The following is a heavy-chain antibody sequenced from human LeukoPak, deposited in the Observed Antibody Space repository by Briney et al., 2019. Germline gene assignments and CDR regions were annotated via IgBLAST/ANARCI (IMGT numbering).Heavy chain of an antibody. CDR2: INPNSGGT. D-gene: IGHD3-10*01. V-gene: IGHV1-2*02. CDR3: ASHLDSVLWFGEVALDY. J-gene: IGHJ4*02. Sequence: GASVKVSCKASGYTFAGSSIHWVRQAPGQGLEWMGWINPNSGGTNYAQKFQGRVTMTRDTSISTAYMELSRLRSDDTAVYYCASHLDSVLWFGEVALDYWGQGTLVTVSS. CDR1: GYTFAGSS.